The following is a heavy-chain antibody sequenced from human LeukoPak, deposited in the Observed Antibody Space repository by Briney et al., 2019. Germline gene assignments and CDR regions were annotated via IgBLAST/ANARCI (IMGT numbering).Heavy chain of an antibody. D-gene: IGHD3-22*01. V-gene: IGHV5-10-1*01. CDR2: IDPSDSYT. Sequence: GESLQISCQGSGYSFTSYWISWVRQMPGKGLEWMGRIDPSDSYTNYSPSFQGHVTISADKSISTAYLQWSSLKASDTAMYYCARQDDSSGYDFDYWGQGTLVTVSS. CDR3: ARQDDSSGYDFDY. J-gene: IGHJ4*02. CDR1: GYSFTSYW.